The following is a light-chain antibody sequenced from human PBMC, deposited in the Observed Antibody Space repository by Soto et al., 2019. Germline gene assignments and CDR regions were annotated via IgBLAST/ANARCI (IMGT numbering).Light chain of an antibody. J-gene: IGKJ3*01. CDR1: QSVSSSY. CDR3: QLYGSSPFT. V-gene: IGKV3-20*01. Sequence: EIVLTQSPGTLSLSPGERATLSCRASQSVSSSYLGWYQQKPGQAPSLLIYGASSRATGIPDRFSGSGSGPDFTLTISRLEPEEFAVYYCQLYGSSPFTFGPGTKVDIK. CDR2: GAS.